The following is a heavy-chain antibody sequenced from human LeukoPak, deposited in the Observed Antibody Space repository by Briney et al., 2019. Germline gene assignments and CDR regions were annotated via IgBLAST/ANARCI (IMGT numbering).Heavy chain of an antibody. CDR2: INHSGST. CDR1: GGSFSGYY. D-gene: IGHD3-22*01. V-gene: IGHV4-34*01. CDR3: AADSSGYLNWYFDL. J-gene: IGHJ2*01. Sequence: SETLSLTCAVYGGSFSGYYWSWIRQPPGKGLEWIGEINHSGSTNYNPSLKSRVTISVDTSKNQFSLKLSSVTAADTAVYYCAADSSGYLNWYFDLWGRGTLVTVSS.